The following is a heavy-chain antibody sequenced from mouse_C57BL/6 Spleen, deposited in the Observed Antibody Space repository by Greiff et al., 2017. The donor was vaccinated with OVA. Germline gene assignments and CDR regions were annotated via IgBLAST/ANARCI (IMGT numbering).Heavy chain of an antibody. CDR1: GYAFSSYW. J-gene: IGHJ2*01. Sequence: VQLVESGAELVKPGASVKISCKASGYAFSSYWMNWVKQRPGKGLEWIGQIYPGDGDTNYNGKFKGKATLTADKSTSTAYMQLSSLTSEDTAVYFCAREGEYSANYIDYWGQGTTLTVSS. CDR2: IYPGDGDT. CDR3: AREGEYSANYIDY. V-gene: IGHV1-80*01. D-gene: IGHD6-1*01.